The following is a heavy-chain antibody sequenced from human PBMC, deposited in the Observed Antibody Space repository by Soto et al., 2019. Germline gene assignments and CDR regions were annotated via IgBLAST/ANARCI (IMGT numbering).Heavy chain of an antibody. J-gene: IGHJ6*02. V-gene: IGHV3-48*02. CDR3: ARDGYCISTSCFFLPDV. CDR1: GFTFSTYS. CDR2: ISSSSSSI. D-gene: IGHD2-2*03. Sequence: GSLRLSCAASGFTFSTYSMSWVRQAPGKGLEWLSSISSSSSSIYYADSVRGRFTISRDNAKNSLYLQMNSLRDEDTAVYYCARDGYCISTSCFFLPDVWGQGTTVTVS.